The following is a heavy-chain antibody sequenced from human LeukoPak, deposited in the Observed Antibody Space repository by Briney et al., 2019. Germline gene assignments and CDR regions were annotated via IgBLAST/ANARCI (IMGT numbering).Heavy chain of an antibody. CDR2: IYYSGST. CDR1: GGSISSGGYY. Sequence: SETLSLTCTVSGGSISSGGYYWSWIRQHPGKGLEWIGYIYYSGSTYYNPSLKSRVTTSVDTSKNQFSLKLSSVTAADTAVYYCARDRSYNWKVFAFDIWGQGTMVTVSS. D-gene: IGHD1-1*01. CDR3: ARDRSYNWKVFAFDI. J-gene: IGHJ3*02. V-gene: IGHV4-31*03.